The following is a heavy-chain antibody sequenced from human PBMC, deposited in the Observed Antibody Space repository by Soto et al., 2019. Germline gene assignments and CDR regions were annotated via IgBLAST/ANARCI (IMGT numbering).Heavy chain of an antibody. CDR1: GFSFSSYA. D-gene: IGHD3-10*01. CDR3: AKGGGFGTGAYYNVAY. CDR2: TTDDGGRT. J-gene: IGHJ4*02. V-gene: IGHV3-23*01. Sequence: EVQLLESGGGLVEPGGSLRLSCTASGFSFSSYAMTWVRQAPGKGLEWVSSTTDDGGRTFYADSVKGRFTISRDNSNNRLYLQMNRLRAEDTALYCGAKGGGFGTGAYYNVAYWGQGTLVTVSS.